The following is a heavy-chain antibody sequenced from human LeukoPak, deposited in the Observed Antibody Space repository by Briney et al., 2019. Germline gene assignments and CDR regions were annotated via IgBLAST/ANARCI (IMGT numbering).Heavy chain of an antibody. Sequence: GGSLRLSCAASGFTFSSYAMSWVRQAPGKGLEWVSAISGSGGSTYYADSVKGRFTISRVNSKNSMYLQMNSLRAEDTAVYYCARDFSHYDSSGYYYVLDYWGQGTLVTVSS. CDR2: ISGSGGST. V-gene: IGHV3-23*01. D-gene: IGHD3-22*01. CDR3: ARDFSHYDSSGYYYVLDY. J-gene: IGHJ4*02. CDR1: GFTFSSYA.